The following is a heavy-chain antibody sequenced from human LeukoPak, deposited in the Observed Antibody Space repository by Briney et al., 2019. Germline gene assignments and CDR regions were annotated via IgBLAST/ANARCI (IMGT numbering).Heavy chain of an antibody. V-gene: IGHV4-34*01. Sequence: SETLSLTCAVYGGSFSYYYWSWIRQPPGKGLEWIGEINHSGITNYNPSLKSRVTISADTSKNQFSLKLTSVTAADTAVYYCVNPARDFADSGAITWWGQGTLVTVSS. D-gene: IGHD4-17*01. CDR3: VNPARDFADSGAITW. CDR2: INHSGIT. J-gene: IGHJ4*02. CDR1: GGSFSYYY.